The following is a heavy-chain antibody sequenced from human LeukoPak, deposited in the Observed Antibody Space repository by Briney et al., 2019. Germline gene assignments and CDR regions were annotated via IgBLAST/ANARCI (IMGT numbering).Heavy chain of an antibody. CDR3: ATLVMTAMVDY. V-gene: IGHV3-11*04. CDR2: ISSSSSTI. J-gene: IGHJ4*02. D-gene: IGHD2-21*02. CDR1: GFTFSDYY. Sequence: GGSLRLSCAASGFTFSDYYMTWIRQAPGKGLEWVSYISSSSSTIYYADSVKGRFTISRDNAENSLYLQMNSLRAEDTAVYYCATLVMTAMVDYWGQGTLVTVSS.